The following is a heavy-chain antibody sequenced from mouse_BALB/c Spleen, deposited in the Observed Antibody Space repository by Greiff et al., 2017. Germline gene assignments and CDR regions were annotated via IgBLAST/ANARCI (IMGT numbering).Heavy chain of an antibody. D-gene: IGHD2-4*01. Sequence: QVTLKESGPGILQPSQTLSLTCSFSGFSLSTYGIGVGWIRQPSGKGLEWLAHIWWNDNKYYNTALKSRLTISKDTSNNQVFLKIASVDTADTATYYCARMGSTMITTAWFAYWGQGTLVTVSA. CDR2: IWWNDNK. J-gene: IGHJ3*01. CDR1: GFSLSTYGIG. CDR3: ARMGSTMITTAWFAY. V-gene: IGHV8-11*01.